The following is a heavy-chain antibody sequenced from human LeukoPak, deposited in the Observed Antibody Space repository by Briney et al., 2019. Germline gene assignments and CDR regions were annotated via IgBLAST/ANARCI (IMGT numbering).Heavy chain of an antibody. V-gene: IGHV1-2*02. CDR3: ARGDIGIWFGESGHPNWFDP. Sequence: ASVKVSCKASGYTFTGYYMHWVRQAPGQGLEWMGWINPNSGGTNYAQKFQGRVTMTRDTSISTAYMELSRLRSDDTAVYYCARGDIGIWFGESGHPNWFDPWGQGTLVTVSS. CDR1: GYTFTGYY. D-gene: IGHD3-10*01. J-gene: IGHJ5*02. CDR2: INPNSGGT.